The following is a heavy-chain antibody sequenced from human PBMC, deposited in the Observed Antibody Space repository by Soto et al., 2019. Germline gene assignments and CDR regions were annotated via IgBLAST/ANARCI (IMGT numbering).Heavy chain of an antibody. CDR1: GYTFTSYY. CDR2: INPSGGST. CDR3: ARTTGGGYGMDV. J-gene: IGHJ6*02. Sequence: ASVKVSCKASGYTFTSYYMHWVRQAPGQGLEWMGIINPSGGSTSYAPKFQGRVTMTRDTSTSTVYMELSSLRSEDTAVYYCARTTGGGYGMDVWGQGTTVTVSS. D-gene: IGHD4-4*01. V-gene: IGHV1-46*01.